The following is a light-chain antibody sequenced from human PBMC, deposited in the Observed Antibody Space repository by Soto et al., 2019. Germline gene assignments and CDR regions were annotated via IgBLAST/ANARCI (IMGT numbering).Light chain of an antibody. CDR2: LGS. CDR1: QSLLHSNGYNY. Sequence: DLVMTQSPLSLPVTPGEPASISCRSSQSLLHSNGYNYLGWYLQKPGQSPQLLIYLGSNRASGVPDRFSGSGSGTDFTLKISRVEAEDVGVYYCMQPLQTPITFGQGTRLEIK. J-gene: IGKJ5*01. V-gene: IGKV2-28*01. CDR3: MQPLQTPIT.